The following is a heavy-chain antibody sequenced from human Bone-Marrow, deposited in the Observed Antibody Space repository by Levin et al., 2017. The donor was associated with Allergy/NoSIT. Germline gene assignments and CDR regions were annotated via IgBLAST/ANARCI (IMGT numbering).Heavy chain of an antibody. Sequence: ASVKVSCEASGYTFTSYYMDWVRQAPGQGLEWMGRFNPSGGSTTYAQKFQGRVTMTRDTSTSTVYMKLSSLRSEDTAVYYCARARGDSSGLFLSSWYFDLWGRGTLVTVSS. V-gene: IGHV1-46*01. CDR2: FNPSGGST. CDR1: GYTFTSYY. D-gene: IGHD6-19*01. CDR3: ARARGDSSGLFLSSWYFDL. J-gene: IGHJ2*01.